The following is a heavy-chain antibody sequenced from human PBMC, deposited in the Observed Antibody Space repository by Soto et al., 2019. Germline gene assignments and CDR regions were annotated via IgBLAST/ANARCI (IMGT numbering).Heavy chain of an antibody. V-gene: IGHV3-21*01. CDR3: TRDASRDSSARGWFDP. CDR2: ISSNSAYI. D-gene: IGHD6-13*01. CDR1: GFTFRSFT. Sequence: GGSLRLSCAASGFTFRSFTMNWVRQAPGKGLEWVSTISSNSAYIYYTDALRGRFTISRDNAKKSLHLQMNSLRDEDTAVYYCTRDASRDSSARGWFDPWGPGTLVTVSS. J-gene: IGHJ5*02.